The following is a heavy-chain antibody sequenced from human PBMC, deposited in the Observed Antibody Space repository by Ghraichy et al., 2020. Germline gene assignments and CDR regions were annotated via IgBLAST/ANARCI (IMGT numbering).Heavy chain of an antibody. D-gene: IGHD6-25*01. CDR3: ARIGSDAFDI. CDR1: GFTFSSYS. V-gene: IGHV3-21*01. Sequence: GESLNISCAASGFTFSSYSMNWVRQAPGKGLEWVSSMSSSSSYIYYADSVKGRFTISRDNAKNSLYLQMNSLRAEDTAVYYCARIGSDAFDIWGQGTMVTVSS. J-gene: IGHJ3*02. CDR2: MSSSSSYI.